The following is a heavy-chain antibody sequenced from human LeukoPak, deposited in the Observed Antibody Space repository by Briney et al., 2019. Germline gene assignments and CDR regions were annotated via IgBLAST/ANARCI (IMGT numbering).Heavy chain of an antibody. CDR3: ARTPYDYGDYADAFDI. J-gene: IGHJ3*02. D-gene: IGHD4-17*01. V-gene: IGHV1-69*02. Sequence: SVKVSCKASGGTFSSYTISWVRQAPGQGLEWMGRIIPILGIANYAQKFQGRVTITADKSTSTAYMELSSLRSEDTAVHYCARTPYDYGDYADAFDIWGQGTMVTVSS. CDR1: GGTFSSYT. CDR2: IIPILGIA.